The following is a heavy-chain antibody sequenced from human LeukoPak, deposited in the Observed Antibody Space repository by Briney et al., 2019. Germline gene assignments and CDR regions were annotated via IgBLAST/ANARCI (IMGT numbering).Heavy chain of an antibody. CDR1: GYSFTSYW. V-gene: IGHV5-51*01. CDR3: ARHGIPYYYGSGRIDY. J-gene: IGHJ4*02. Sequence: GESLKISCKGSGYSFTSYWTVCVRHMPGKGLEWMGIIYPGDSDTRYSPSFPCQVTISADKSISTAYLQWSSPKSSDTAMYYCARHGIPYYYGSGRIDYWGQGTLVTVSS. D-gene: IGHD3-10*01. CDR2: IYPGDSDT.